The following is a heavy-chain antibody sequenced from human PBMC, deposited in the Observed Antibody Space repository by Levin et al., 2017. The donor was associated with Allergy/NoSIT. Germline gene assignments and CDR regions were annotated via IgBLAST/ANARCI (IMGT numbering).Heavy chain of an antibody. CDR1: GFTFSSYS. D-gene: IGHD2-15*01. J-gene: IGHJ6*02. Sequence: GESLKISCAASGFTFSSYSMNWVRQAPGKGLEWVSSISSSSSYIYYADSVKGRFTISRDNAKNSLYLQMNSLRAEDTAVYYCARDGSRIDYYGMDVWGQGTTVTVSS. V-gene: IGHV3-21*01. CDR2: ISSSSSYI. CDR3: ARDGSRIDYYGMDV.